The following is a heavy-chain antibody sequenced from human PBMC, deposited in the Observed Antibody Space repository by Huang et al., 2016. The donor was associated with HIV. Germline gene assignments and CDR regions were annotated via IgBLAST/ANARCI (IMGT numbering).Heavy chain of an antibody. D-gene: IGHD5-12*01. CDR3: AIPATYSDDGGYDIDAFGV. Sequence: EVQLVQSGAEMKRPGESLKISCKVSGYSFTRQWIGLVRQMPGKGTECMGIIYPDAADVKYSPTFQGQTTISADNSISPAYLQRKSKKEPDTGMYFCAIPATYSDDGGYDIDAFGVWCRGTMVTVS. CDR1: GYSFTRQW. CDR2: IYPDAADV. V-gene: IGHV5-51*03. J-gene: IGHJ3*01.